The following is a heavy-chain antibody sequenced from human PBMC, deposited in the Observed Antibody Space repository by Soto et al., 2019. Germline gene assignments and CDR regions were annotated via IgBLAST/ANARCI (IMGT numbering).Heavy chain of an antibody. CDR1: RFTFGGYA. CDR2: ITGNAANT. V-gene: IGHV3-23*01. J-gene: IGHJ4*02. Sequence: GGSLRLSCSASRFTFGGYAMSWVRQAPGKGLEWVSGITGNAANTVYADSVKGRFTISRDNSKNALYLQLNSLRAEDTADYFCAKAGRDCGGDCYSSYFDSWGQGALVTVSS. D-gene: IGHD2-21*02. CDR3: AKAGRDCGGDCYSSYFDS.